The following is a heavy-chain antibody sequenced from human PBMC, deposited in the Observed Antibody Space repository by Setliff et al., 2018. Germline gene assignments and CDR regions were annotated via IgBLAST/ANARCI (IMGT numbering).Heavy chain of an antibody. CDR2: IYHSGST. CDR1: GGSISSSNW. CDR3: ARRPPSYYYGMDV. J-gene: IGHJ6*02. V-gene: IGHV4-4*02. Sequence: PSETLSLTCAVSGGSISSSNWWSWVRQPPGKGLEWIGEIYHSGSTNYNPSLKSRVTISVDKSKNQFSLKLSSVTAADTAVYYCARRPPSYYYGMDVWGQGTTVTVSS.